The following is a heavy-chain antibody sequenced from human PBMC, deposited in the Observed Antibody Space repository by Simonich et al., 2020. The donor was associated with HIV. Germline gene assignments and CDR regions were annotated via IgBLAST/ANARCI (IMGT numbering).Heavy chain of an antibody. J-gene: IGHJ2*01. V-gene: IGHV3-33*01. CDR2: IWSDGSTI. Sequence: QVQLVESGGGVVQPGRSLRLSCAASRFTFSYYGVHWVRRARGKGLEGVEVIWSDGSTIYYGDSVKGRFTISRDNSNNTLYLQMNSLRAEDTAVYYCARGLHINSWYWYFDLWGRGTLVTVSS. CDR1: RFTFSYYG. CDR3: ARGLHINSWYWYFDL. D-gene: IGHD6-13*01.